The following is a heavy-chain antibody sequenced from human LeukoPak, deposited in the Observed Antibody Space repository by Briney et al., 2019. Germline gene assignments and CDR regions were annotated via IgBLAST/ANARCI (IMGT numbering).Heavy chain of an antibody. V-gene: IGHV3-48*01. CDR3: ARDHAYCSGGSCPNLFDY. Sequence: GGSLRLSCAASGVTFRSYSMNSVRQAPGKGLGWVSYIRSSISTIYYADSVKGRFTISRDNAKNSLYLQMNSLRAEDTAVYYCARDHAYCSGGSCPNLFDYWGQGTLVTVSS. CDR2: IRSSISTI. CDR1: GVTFRSYS. D-gene: IGHD2-15*01. J-gene: IGHJ4*02.